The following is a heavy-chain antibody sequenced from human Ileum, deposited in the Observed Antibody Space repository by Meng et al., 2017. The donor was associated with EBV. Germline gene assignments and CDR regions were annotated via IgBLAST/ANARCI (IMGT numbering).Heavy chain of an antibody. J-gene: IGHJ4*02. CDR3: ATGVADFEY. CDR2: MNPNRGTT. CDR1: GYTFTSYD. Sequence: VQLVQLGAEVKKPGASLKVSCKASGYTFTSYDINWVRQGTGQGLEWMGWMNPNRGTTGYAQKFQGRVTMTRNISKSTAYMDLSSLRSEDTAVYYCATGVADFEYWGQGTLVTVSS. D-gene: IGHD6-19*01. V-gene: IGHV1-8*01.